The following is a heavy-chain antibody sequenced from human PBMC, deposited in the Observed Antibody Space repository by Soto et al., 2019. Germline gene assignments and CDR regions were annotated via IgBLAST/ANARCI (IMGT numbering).Heavy chain of an antibody. V-gene: IGHV1-18*01. J-gene: IGHJ4*02. CDR2: ISTYNGNT. CDR3: ARGPSDYYDNSGNYFLDY. D-gene: IGHD3-22*01. CDR1: GYTFTTYG. Sequence: QVQLVQSGAEVKKPGASVKVSCKASGYTFTTYGMSWVRQAPGQGLDWMGWISTYNGNTKYAEKLQGRVTMTTDTTTTTAYMELGILRSDDTAVYYCARGPSDYYDNSGNYFLDYGGQGPLVTVSS.